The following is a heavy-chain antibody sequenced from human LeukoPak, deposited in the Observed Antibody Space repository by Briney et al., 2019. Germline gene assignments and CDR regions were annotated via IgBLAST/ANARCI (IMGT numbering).Heavy chain of an antibody. CDR3: VKDRSIAAPNNVFFDS. V-gene: IGHV3-64D*06. J-gene: IGHJ4*02. D-gene: IGHD6-6*01. CDR1: GFTFNRFY. CDR2: ISSNGATT. Sequence: GGSLRLSCSASGFTFNRFYLHWVRQAPGKGLEFVSHISSNGATTYYADSVKGRFTISRDNSKNTLYLQMSSLRADDTAVYYCVKDRSIAAPNNVFFDSWGQGALVTVSS.